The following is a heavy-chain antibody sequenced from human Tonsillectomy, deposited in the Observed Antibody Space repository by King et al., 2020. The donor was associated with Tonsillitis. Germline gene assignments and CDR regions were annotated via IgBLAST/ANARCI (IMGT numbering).Heavy chain of an antibody. CDR2: VYSSGNT. J-gene: IGHJ1*01. CDR3: AKHHFHQGGETGFFHL. V-gene: IGHV4-59*08. Sequence: QLQESGPGLVKPSETLSLTCTVSGDSIDPFYWSWIRQPPGKGLEWIGYVYSSGNTNYHPPLNGRVTISVDKSKNRFSLKLSSVTAVDTAVYYCAKHHFHQGGETGFFHLWGQGTLVTVSS. CDR1: GDSIDPFY. D-gene: IGHD2-21*01.